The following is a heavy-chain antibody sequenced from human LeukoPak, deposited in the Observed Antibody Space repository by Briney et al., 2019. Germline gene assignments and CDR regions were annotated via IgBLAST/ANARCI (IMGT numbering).Heavy chain of an antibody. Sequence: AGGSLRLSCVASGFTVRSNYMNWVRQAPGKRPEWVAIIYDTDSTYYTDSVKGRFTISRDNSKNTAYLQMNSLRVEDTAVYYCARSRAFDYWGRGTQVTVSS. CDR3: ARSRAFDY. CDR2: IYDTDST. V-gene: IGHV3-53*01. J-gene: IGHJ4*02. CDR1: GFTVRSNY.